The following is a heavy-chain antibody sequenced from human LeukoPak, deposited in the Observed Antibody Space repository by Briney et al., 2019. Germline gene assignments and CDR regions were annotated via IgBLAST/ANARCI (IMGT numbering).Heavy chain of an antibody. CDR2: IYTSGST. Sequence: SETLSLTCTVSGGSISSGSYYWSWIRQPAGKGLEWIGRIYTSGSTNYNPSLKSRVTISVDTSKNQFSLKLSSVTAADTAVYYCAREAAAGRVHYWGQGTLVTVSS. V-gene: IGHV4-61*02. D-gene: IGHD6-13*01. J-gene: IGHJ4*02. CDR1: GGSISSGSYY. CDR3: AREAAAGRVHY.